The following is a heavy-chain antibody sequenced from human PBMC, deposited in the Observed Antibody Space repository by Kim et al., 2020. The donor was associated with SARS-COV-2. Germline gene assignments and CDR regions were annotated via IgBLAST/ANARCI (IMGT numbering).Heavy chain of an antibody. V-gene: IGHV1-2*04. CDR1: GYTFTGYY. D-gene: IGHD6-13*01. J-gene: IGHJ6*02. CDR3: ARDGLTHSSSLVGLNYYYYYGMDV. Sequence: ASVKVSCKASGYTFTGYYMHWVRQAPGQGLEWMGWINPNSGGTNYAQKFQGWVTMTRDTSISTAYMELSRLRSDDTAVYYCARDGLTHSSSLVGLNYYYYYGMDVWGQGTTVTVSS. CDR2: INPNSGGT.